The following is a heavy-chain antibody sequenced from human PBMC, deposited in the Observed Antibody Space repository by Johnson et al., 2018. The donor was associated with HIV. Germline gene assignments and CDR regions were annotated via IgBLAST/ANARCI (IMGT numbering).Heavy chain of an antibody. CDR3: ARELTYYYGSGSYPSGLDAFDI. CDR2: ISYDGSNK. D-gene: IGHD3-10*01. V-gene: IGHV3-33*05. Sequence: QVQLVESGGGVVQPGGSLRLSCAASGFTFSSYGLHWVRQAPGKGLQWVAVISYDGSNKYYADSVKGRFTISRDNSKNTLYLQMNSLRAEDTALHYCARELTYYYGSGSYPSGLDAFDIWGQGTMVTVSS. J-gene: IGHJ3*02. CDR1: GFTFSSYG.